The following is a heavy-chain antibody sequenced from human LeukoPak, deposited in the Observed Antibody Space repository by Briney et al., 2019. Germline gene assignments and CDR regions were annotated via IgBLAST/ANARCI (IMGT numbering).Heavy chain of an antibody. Sequence: GASVKVSCKASGYTFTSYGISWVRQAPGQGLEWMGWISAYNGNTNYAQKLQGRVTMTTDTSTSTAYMELRSLRSDDTAAYYCARDHYVTSSWPIDYWGQGTLVTVSS. CDR1: GYTFTSYG. V-gene: IGHV1-18*01. CDR2: ISAYNGNT. D-gene: IGHD6-13*01. J-gene: IGHJ4*02. CDR3: ARDHYVTSSWPIDY.